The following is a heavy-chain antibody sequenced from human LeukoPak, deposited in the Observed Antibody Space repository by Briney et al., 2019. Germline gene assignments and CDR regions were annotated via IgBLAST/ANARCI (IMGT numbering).Heavy chain of an antibody. D-gene: IGHD3-22*01. CDR1: GYTFTSYA. V-gene: IGHV1-3*01. CDR2: INAGNGNT. CDR3: ARERRYYDSSGYYGY. J-gene: IGHJ4*02. Sequence: ASVKVSCKASGYTFTSYAMHWVRQAPGQRPEWMGWINAGNGNTKYSQKFQGRVTITRDTSASTAYMELSSLRSEDTAVYYCARERRYYDSSGYYGYWGQGTLVTVSS.